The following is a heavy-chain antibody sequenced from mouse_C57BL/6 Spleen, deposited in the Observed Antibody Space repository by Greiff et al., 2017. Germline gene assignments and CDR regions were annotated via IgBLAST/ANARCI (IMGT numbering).Heavy chain of an antibody. V-gene: IGHV1-26*01. Sequence: VQLQQSGPELVKPGASVKISCKASGYTFTDYYMNWVKQSHGKSLEWIGDINPNNGGTSYNQKFKGKATLTVDKSSSTAYMELRSLTSEDSAVYYCAREDYDYDDAMDYWGQGTSVTVSS. CDR3: AREDYDYDDAMDY. D-gene: IGHD2-4*01. CDR1: GYTFTDYY. CDR2: INPNNGGT. J-gene: IGHJ4*01.